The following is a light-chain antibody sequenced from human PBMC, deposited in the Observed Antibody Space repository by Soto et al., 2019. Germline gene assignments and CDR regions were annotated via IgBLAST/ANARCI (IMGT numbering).Light chain of an antibody. Sequence: QSVLTQPASVSGSPGQSITLSCTRTSSDIGGYDYVSWYQRHPGKAPKLIIYDVNNRPSGVSNRFSGSKSGNTASLTISGLQAEDEADYYCTSYASGSSHVVFGGGTKVTVL. J-gene: IGLJ2*01. CDR2: DVN. V-gene: IGLV2-14*01. CDR1: SSDIGGYDY. CDR3: TSYASGSSHVV.